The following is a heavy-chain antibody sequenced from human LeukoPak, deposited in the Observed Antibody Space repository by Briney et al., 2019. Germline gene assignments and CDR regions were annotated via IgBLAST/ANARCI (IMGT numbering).Heavy chain of an antibody. V-gene: IGHV4-59*08. CDR2: GHYTGSS. Sequence: TSETLSLTCTVSGASISDYYWSWIRQPPGKGLEWIGFGHYTGSSNYNPSLKSRVTTSVDTSKRQFSLKLISVTAADTAVYYCARHDNRGYYSLHYWGQGALVTVSP. CDR1: GASISDYY. D-gene: IGHD3-22*01. CDR3: ARHDNRGYYSLHY. J-gene: IGHJ4*02.